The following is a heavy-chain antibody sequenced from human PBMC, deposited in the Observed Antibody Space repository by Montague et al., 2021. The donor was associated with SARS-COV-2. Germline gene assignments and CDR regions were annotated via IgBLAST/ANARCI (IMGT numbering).Heavy chain of an antibody. CDR2: IFYSGST. V-gene: IGHV4-39*07. Sequence: SETLSLTCTVSGGSISSSSYYWDWIRQPPGKGLEWIGSIFYSGSTSYTPPLKSRVTISVDTSKNQFSLKLSSVTAADTAVYYCARSAKTGYPRVYYYYRMDVWGQGTTVTVSS. CDR1: GGSISSSSYY. D-gene: IGHD3-9*01. J-gene: IGHJ6*02. CDR3: ARSAKTGYPRVYYYYRMDV.